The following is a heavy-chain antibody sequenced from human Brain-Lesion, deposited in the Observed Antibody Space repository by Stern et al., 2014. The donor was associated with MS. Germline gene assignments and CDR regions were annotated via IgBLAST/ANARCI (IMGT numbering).Heavy chain of an antibody. CDR3: AREGETSDFFPFDY. CDR1: GGSMNSRPYY. V-gene: IGHV4-61*02. J-gene: IGHJ4*02. CDR2: IYISGST. D-gene: IGHD3/OR15-3a*01. Sequence: QVQLQESGPGLVKPSQTLSLTCTVSGGSMNSRPYYWNWLRQPAGKALEWIGRIYISGSTNSNPSLESRVTKSIDHPKNRPPLNLRSVTAADTAVYYCAREGETSDFFPFDYWGQGAQVIVSS.